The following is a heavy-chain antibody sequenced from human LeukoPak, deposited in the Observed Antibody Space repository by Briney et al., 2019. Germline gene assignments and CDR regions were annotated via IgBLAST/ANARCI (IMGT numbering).Heavy chain of an antibody. D-gene: IGHD3-10*01. CDR2: ISSVGHTN. Sequence: GGSLRLSCTASGFTFSSFGMHWVRQAPGKGLEWVTAISSVGHTNKSADSVKGRFTISRDNSKNTLYLQMHSLREDDTAVYYCAKEVGWFNAFDVWGQGTIVPVSS. J-gene: IGHJ3*01. CDR1: GFTFSSFG. V-gene: IGHV3-30*18. CDR3: AKEVGWFNAFDV.